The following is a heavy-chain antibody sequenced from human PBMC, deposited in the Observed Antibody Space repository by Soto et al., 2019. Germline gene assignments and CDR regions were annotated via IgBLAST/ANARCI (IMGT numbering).Heavy chain of an antibody. CDR2: IYYSGSP. D-gene: IGHD2-15*01. Sequence: PSETLSLTCSVSGGSINNYYCSWIRQPPGKGLEWIGYIYYSGSPNYNPSLKSRVTISVDTSKNQFSLNLSSVTAADTAVYYCARARAATLSDYWGQGTLVTVSS. CDR1: GGSINNYY. CDR3: ARARAATLSDY. J-gene: IGHJ4*02. V-gene: IGHV4-59*01.